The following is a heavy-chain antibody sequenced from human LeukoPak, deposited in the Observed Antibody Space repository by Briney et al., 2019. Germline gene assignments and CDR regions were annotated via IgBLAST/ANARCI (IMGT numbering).Heavy chain of an antibody. Sequence: GRSLRLSCAASGFTFSSYAMHWVRQAPGKGLEWVAVISYDGSNKYYADSVKGRFTISRDNSKNTLYLQMNSLRAEDTAVYYCARDLKHIVVVPAAIGFDYWGRGTLVTVSS. V-gene: IGHV3-30*04. D-gene: IGHD2-2*01. J-gene: IGHJ4*02. CDR1: GFTFSSYA. CDR2: ISYDGSNK. CDR3: ARDLKHIVVVPAAIGFDY.